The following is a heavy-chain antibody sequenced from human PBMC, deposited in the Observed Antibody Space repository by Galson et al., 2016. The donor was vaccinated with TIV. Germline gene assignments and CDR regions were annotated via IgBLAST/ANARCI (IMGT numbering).Heavy chain of an antibody. CDR1: SLNVNDNY. CDR3: ARDRRHCGNECFLRYYYGMDV. V-gene: IGHV3-53*05. D-gene: IGHD2-21*01. CDR2: MSSGGTL. J-gene: IGHJ6*02. Sequence: SLRLSCAASSLNVNDNYMTWVRQAPGKGLEWVAIMSSGGTLNYADFVRGRFTVSRDSSMNVLYLQMTSLRGEDTAVYFCARDRRHCGNECFLRYYYGMDVWGQGTTVTVSS.